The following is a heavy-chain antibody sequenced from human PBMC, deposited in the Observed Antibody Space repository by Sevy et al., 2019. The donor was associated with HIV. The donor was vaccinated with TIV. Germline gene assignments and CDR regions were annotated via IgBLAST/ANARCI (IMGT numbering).Heavy chain of an antibody. Sequence: SETLSLTCTVSGGSINNKAYYWAWIRQPPEKGLEWIGRMSYSGNSYYNPSLNCRVTISLDTSKNQFSLRLTFVTAAGTAVYYCARRLAAAGGGNEYFQPWGQGTLVTVSS. J-gene: IGHJ1*01. CDR3: ARRLAAAGGGNEYFQP. D-gene: IGHD6-13*01. V-gene: IGHV4-39*01. CDR1: GGSINNKAYY. CDR2: MSYSGNS.